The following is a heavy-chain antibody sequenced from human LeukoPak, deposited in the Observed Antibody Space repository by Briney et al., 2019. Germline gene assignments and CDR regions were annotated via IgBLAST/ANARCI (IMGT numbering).Heavy chain of an antibody. CDR1: GYTFPSYF. J-gene: IGHJ4*02. Sequence: ASVTVSCKASGYTFPSYFMHWVRQAPGQGLEWMGIINPTGGSTTYAQKFQGRVTMTRDTSTSTVYMELSSLRSDDTAMYYCARTAARRFDYWGQGTLVTVSS. CDR2: INPTGGST. CDR3: ARTAARRFDY. D-gene: IGHD6-6*01. V-gene: IGHV1-46*01.